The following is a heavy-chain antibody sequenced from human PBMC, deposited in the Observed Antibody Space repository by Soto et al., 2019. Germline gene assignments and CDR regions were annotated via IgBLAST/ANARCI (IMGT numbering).Heavy chain of an antibody. CDR1: GFTLQNYA. Sequence: GGSLRLSCTASGFTLQNYAMAWVRQAPGKGLEWVSTLIGGHYGTAYSYSVKGRFTVSRDNSKNCLCLQMNSPGVEDTAMYFCAKGKSTGDIDWFDPWGQGSLVTVSS. J-gene: IGHJ5*02. CDR2: LIGGHYGT. CDR3: AKGKSTGDIDWFDP. D-gene: IGHD3-10*01. V-gene: IGHV3-23*01.